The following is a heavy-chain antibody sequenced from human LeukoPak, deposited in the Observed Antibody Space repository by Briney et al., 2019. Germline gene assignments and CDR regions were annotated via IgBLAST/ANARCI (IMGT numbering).Heavy chain of an antibody. J-gene: IGHJ6*02. CDR3: ARIDIVVVPAPWGMDV. D-gene: IGHD2-2*01. V-gene: IGHV1-24*01. CDR2: FDPEDGET. CDR1: GYTLAELS. Sequence: ASVKVSCKVSGYTLAELSMHWVRQAPGKGLEWMGGFDPEDGETIYAQKFQGRVTMTEDTSTDTAYMELSSLRSEDTAVYYCARIDIVVVPAPWGMDVWGQGTTVTVSS.